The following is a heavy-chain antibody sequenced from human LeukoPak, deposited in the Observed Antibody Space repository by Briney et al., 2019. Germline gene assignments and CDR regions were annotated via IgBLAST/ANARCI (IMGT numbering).Heavy chain of an antibody. CDR1: GGSISSGGYY. J-gene: IGHJ5*02. CDR3: ARGPSNYGWFDP. Sequence: SQTLSLTCTVSGGSISSGGYYWSWIRQHPGKGLEWIGYIYYSGSTYYNPSLKSRVTISVDTSKNQFSLKLRSVTAADTAVYYCARGPSNYGWFDPWGQGTLVTVSS. V-gene: IGHV4-31*03. D-gene: IGHD4-11*01. CDR2: IYYSGST.